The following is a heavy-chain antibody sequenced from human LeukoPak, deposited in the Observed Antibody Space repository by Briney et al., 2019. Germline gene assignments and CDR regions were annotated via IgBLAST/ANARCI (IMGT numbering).Heavy chain of an antibody. CDR3: ARHSSWGAWFGEPHFDY. D-gene: IGHD3-10*01. Sequence: SETLSLTCTVAGGSISSYYWSWIRQPPGKGLEWIGYIYYSGSTNYNPSLKSRVTISVDTSKNQFSLKLSSVTAADTAVYYCARHSSWGAWFGEPHFDYWGQGTLVTVSS. CDR2: IYYSGST. CDR1: GGSISSYY. V-gene: IGHV4-59*08. J-gene: IGHJ4*02.